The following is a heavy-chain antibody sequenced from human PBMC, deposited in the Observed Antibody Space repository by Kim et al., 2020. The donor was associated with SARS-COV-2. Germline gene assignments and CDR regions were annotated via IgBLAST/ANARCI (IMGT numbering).Heavy chain of an antibody. CDR1: GFTFGDYA. CDR2: IRSKAYGGSS. D-gene: IGHD3-3*01. J-gene: IGHJ4*02. CDR3: TTFHYDFWSGYFGDY. Sequence: GGSLRLSCTASGFTFGDYAMSWFRQAPGKGLEWVGFIRSKAYGGSSEYAATVQGRITISRDDTKSMAYLQMNSLKTEDTAVYYCTTFHYDFWSGYFGDYWGQGTLVTVSS. V-gene: IGHV3-49*03.